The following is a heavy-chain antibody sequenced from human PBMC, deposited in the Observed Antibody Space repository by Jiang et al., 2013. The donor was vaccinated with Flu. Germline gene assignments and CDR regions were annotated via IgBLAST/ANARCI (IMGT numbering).Heavy chain of an antibody. D-gene: IGHD3-9*01. CDR3: ARDSSYYDILTGYLY. CDR2: ISSSSSYI. J-gene: IGHJ4*02. CDR1: GFTFSSYA. Sequence: QLLESGGGLVQPGGSLRLSCAASGFTFSSYAMSWVRQAPGKGLEWVSSISSSSSYIYYADSVKGRFTISRDNAKNSLYLEMNSLRAEDTAVYYCARDSSYYDILTGYLYWGQGTLVTVSS. V-gene: IGHV3-21*01.